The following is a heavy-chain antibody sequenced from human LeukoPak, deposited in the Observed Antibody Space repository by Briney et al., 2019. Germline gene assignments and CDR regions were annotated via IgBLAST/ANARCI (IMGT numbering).Heavy chain of an antibody. CDR2: ISSSSSYI. CDR3: ARVGSSWYPIPY. V-gene: IGHV3-21*01. D-gene: IGHD6-13*01. Sequence: SCKASGYTFSSYSMNWVRQAPGKGLEWVSSISSSSSYIYYADSVKGRFTISRDNAKNSLYLQMNSLRAEDTAVYYCARVGSSWYPIPYWGQGTLVTVSS. J-gene: IGHJ4*02. CDR1: GYTFSSYS.